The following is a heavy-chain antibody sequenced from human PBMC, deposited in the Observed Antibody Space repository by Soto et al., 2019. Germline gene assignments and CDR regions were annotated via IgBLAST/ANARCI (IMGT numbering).Heavy chain of an antibody. V-gene: IGHV4-34*01. D-gene: IGHD1-26*01. CDR2: INHSGST. CDR3: ARGGLVGATKDISYYGMDV. Sequence: PSETLSLTCAVYGGSFSGYYWSWIRQPPGKGLEWIGEINHSGSTNYNPSLKSRVTISVDTSKNQFSLKLSSVTAADTAVYYCARGGLVGATKDISYYGMDVWGQGTTVTVSS. CDR1: GGSFSGYY. J-gene: IGHJ6*02.